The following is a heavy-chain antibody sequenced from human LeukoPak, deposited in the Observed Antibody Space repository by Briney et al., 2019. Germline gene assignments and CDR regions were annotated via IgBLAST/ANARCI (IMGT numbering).Heavy chain of an antibody. CDR2: ISYSGST. D-gene: IGHD5-24*01. Sequence: SETLSLTCTVSGGSISSPFYYWGWIRQPPGKGLQRIGAISYSGSTYYNPSLKSRVTISVDTSKNQFSLKLSSVAAADMAVYYCARQNSYNYAYFDYWGQGTLVTVSS. CDR3: ARQNSYNYAYFDY. CDR1: GGSISSPFYY. J-gene: IGHJ4*02. V-gene: IGHV4-39*01.